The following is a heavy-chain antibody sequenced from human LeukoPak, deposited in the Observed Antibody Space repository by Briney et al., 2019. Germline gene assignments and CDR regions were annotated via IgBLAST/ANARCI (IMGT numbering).Heavy chain of an antibody. V-gene: IGHV3-53*01. Sequence: AGGSLRLSCAASGFTVSSNYMSWVRQAPGKGLEWVSVIYSGGSTYYADSVKGRFTISRDNSENTLYLQMNSLRAEDTAVYYRARDGVRRPGAYYYYYYMDVWGKGTTVTVSS. CDR1: GFTVSSNY. CDR2: IYSGGST. CDR3: ARDGVRRPGAYYYYYYMDV. J-gene: IGHJ6*03. D-gene: IGHD2-8*01.